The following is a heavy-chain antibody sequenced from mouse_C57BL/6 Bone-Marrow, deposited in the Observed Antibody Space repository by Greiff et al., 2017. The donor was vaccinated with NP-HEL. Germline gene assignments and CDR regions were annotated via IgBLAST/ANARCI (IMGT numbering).Heavy chain of an antibody. V-gene: IGHV1-81*01. CDR1: GYTFTSYG. CDR3: ASPGIYYDYDVGFDY. CDR2: IYPRSGNT. J-gene: IGHJ2*01. Sequence: VQLQESGAELARPGASVKLSCKASGYTFTSYGLSWVKQRTGQGLEWIGEIYPRSGNTYYNEKFKGKATLTADKSSSTAYMELRSLTSEDSAVYFCASPGIYYDYDVGFDYWGQGTTLTVSS. D-gene: IGHD2-4*01.